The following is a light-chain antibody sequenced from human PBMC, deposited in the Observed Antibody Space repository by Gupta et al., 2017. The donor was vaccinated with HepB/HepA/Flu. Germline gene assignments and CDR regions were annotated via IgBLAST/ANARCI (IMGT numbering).Light chain of an antibody. CDR3: YSTDLSGTEGV. J-gene: IGLJ3*02. CDR1: ALSTKY. CDR2: EDS. V-gene: IGLV3-10*01. Sequence: SYELTQSPSVSVFPGQTARITCSGDALSTKYVYWYQQRSGQAPVPVIYEDSKRYSGIPERFSGSSSGTMATLTISGAQVEDEGDYYCYSTDLSGTEGVFGGGTKVTVL.